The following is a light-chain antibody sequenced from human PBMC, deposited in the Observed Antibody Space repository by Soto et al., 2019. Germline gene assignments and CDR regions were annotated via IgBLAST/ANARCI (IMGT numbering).Light chain of an antibody. CDR1: QGIRTF. CDR3: QHLNSYPRALA. J-gene: IGKJ4*01. Sequence: DIQLTQSPSFLSASVGDRVTITCRASQGIRTFLAWYQQKLGEAPKLLIYAASTLQSGVSLRFSGSGSGTGFTLTISSLQPEDVATYYCQHLNSYPRALAFGGGTKVEI. CDR2: AAS. V-gene: IGKV1-9*01.